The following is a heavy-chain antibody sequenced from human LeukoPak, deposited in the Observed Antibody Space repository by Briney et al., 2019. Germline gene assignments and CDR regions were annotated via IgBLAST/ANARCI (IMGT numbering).Heavy chain of an antibody. J-gene: IGHJ4*02. CDR3: ASVVDMMTGADY. CDR2: ISGNSGSI. CDR1: GFTFGGYP. Sequence: GGSLRLSCAASGFTFGGYPMNWLRQPPGKGLESLAYISGNSGSIHYADSVKGRFTVSRDNAKNSLYLQMNSLKAEDTAVYYCASVVDMMTGADYWGQGTLVTVSS. D-gene: IGHD3-9*01. V-gene: IGHV3-48*03.